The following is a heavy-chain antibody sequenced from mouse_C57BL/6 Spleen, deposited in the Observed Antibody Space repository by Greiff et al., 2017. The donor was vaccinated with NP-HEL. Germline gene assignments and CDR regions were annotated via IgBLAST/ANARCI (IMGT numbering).Heavy chain of an antibody. CDR3: ANLLHRGFAY. CDR1: GYTFTSYW. V-gene: IGHV1-69*01. CDR2: IDPSDSYT. D-gene: IGHD2-1*01. J-gene: IGHJ3*01. Sequence: VQLQQPGAELVMPGASVKLSCTASGYTFTSYWMHWVKQRPGQGLEWIGEIDPSDSYTNYNQKFKGKSTLTVDKSSSTAYMQLSSLTSEDSAVYYCANLLHRGFAYWGQGTLVTVSA.